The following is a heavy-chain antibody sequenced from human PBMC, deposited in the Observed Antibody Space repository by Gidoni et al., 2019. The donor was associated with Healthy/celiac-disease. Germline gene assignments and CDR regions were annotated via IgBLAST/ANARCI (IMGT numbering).Heavy chain of an antibody. V-gene: IGHV3-15*01. Sequence: EVQLVESGGGLVKPGGSLRLSCAASGFPFSNAWLSWVRQAPGKGLVWVGRIKSKTDGGTTDYAAPVKGRFTISRDDSKNTLYLQMNSLKTEDTAVYYCTTDIVFSGTIFGVVIVEPDYWGQGTLVTVSS. CDR1: GFPFSNAW. J-gene: IGHJ4*02. CDR3: TTDIVFSGTIFGVVIVEPDY. CDR2: IKSKTDGGTT. D-gene: IGHD3-3*01.